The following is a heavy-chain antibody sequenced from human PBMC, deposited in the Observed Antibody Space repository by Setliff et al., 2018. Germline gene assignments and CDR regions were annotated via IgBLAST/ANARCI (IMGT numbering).Heavy chain of an antibody. Sequence: ASVKVSCKTSGYAFTDNYIHWVRQAPGQGLEWMGWINPKTGDTNLAQKFQGWVTMTRDTSISTAYMELSRLRSDDTAVYYCARAGLTAISNGLDYWGQGTPVTVSS. V-gene: IGHV1-2*04. CDR2: INPKTGDT. D-gene: IGHD2-21*02. CDR1: GYAFTDNY. CDR3: ARAGLTAISNGLDY. J-gene: IGHJ4*02.